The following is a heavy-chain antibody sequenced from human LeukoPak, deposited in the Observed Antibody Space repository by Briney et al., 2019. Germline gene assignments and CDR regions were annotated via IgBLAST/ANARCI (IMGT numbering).Heavy chain of an antibody. Sequence: PGGSLRLSCAASGFTFSRNGMHWVRQAPGKGLEWVAVILPEGSDKYYADSVTGRFTISRDNAKNSLYLQMNNLRAEDTAVYYCARDPYDSSWGLCYFDYRVGGSLVSVCS. D-gene: IGHD3-22*01. CDR2: ILPEGSDK. CDR1: GFTFSRNG. J-gene: IGHJ4*02. CDR3: ARDPYDSSWGLCYFDY. V-gene: IGHV3-33*01.